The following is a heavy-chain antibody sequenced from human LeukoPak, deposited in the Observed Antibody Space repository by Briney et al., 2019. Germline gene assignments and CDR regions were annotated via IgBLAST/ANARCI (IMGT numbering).Heavy chain of an antibody. CDR2: IYHSGST. CDR1: GGSISSSNW. D-gene: IGHD5-18*01. CDR3: ARHGSSSYGYFDY. J-gene: IGHJ4*02. Sequence: KTSETLSLTCAVSGGSISSSNWWSWVRQPPGKGLEWIGEIYHSGSTNYNPSLKSRVTISVDKSKNQFSLKLSSVTAADTAVYYCARHGSSSYGYFDYWGQGTLVTVSS. V-gene: IGHV4-4*02.